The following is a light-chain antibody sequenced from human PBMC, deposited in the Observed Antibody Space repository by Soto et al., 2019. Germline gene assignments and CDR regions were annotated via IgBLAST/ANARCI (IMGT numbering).Light chain of an antibody. CDR2: AAS. CDR3: QQSLSIPYT. V-gene: IGKV1-39*01. J-gene: IGKJ2*01. CDR1: QTISTY. Sequence: DIQMTQSPSSLSASVGDRVTITCRAGQTISTYLNWYQQKPGKAPKLLIYAASTLQSGVPSRFSGSGSGAVFTLTISSLQPEDFATYYCQQSLSIPYTFGQGTKLEIK.